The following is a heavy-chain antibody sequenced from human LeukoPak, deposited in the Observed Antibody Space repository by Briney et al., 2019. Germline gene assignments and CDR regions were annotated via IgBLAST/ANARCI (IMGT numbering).Heavy chain of an antibody. V-gene: IGHV3-21*01. CDR1: GFPFSRYS. CDR3: ARAVWECSAGSWYSNDY. CDR2: ISSSSSYI. J-gene: IGHJ4*02. Sequence: GGSLRLSRAASGFPFSRYSLNWVRQAPGKGLEWVSSISSSSSYIYYADSVKGRFTISRDNAKNSLYLQMNSLRAEDTAVYYCARAVWECSAGSWYSNDYWGQGTLVTVSS. D-gene: IGHD2-15*01.